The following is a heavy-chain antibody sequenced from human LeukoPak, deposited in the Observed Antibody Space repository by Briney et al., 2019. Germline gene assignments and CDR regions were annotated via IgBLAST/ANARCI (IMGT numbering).Heavy chain of an antibody. J-gene: IGHJ4*02. Sequence: PGGSVRLSCAASGFTFSSYSMNWVRQAPGKGLEWVSSISSSSSYIYYADSVKGRFTISRDNAKNSLYPQMNSLRAEDTAVYYCARDLSGYYFFDYWGQGTLVTVSS. V-gene: IGHV3-21*01. CDR1: GFTFSSYS. CDR2: ISSSSSYI. D-gene: IGHD3-3*01. CDR3: ARDLSGYYFFDY.